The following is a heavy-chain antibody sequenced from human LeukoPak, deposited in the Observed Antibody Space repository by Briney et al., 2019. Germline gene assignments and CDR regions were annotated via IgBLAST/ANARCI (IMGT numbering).Heavy chain of an antibody. Sequence: GESLKISCKGSGYGFTNFWIGWERQMPGKGLEWMGIIYPGDSDTRYSPSFQGQVTISADKSISTAYLQWSSLKASDTAMYYCASSSGGDDYYYYMDVWGKGTTVTVSS. V-gene: IGHV5-51*01. D-gene: IGHD5-18*01. CDR3: ASSSGGDDYYYYMDV. CDR1: GYGFTNFW. J-gene: IGHJ6*03. CDR2: IYPGDSDT.